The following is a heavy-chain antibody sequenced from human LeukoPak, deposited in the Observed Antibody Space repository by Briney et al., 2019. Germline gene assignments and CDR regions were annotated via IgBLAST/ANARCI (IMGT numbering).Heavy chain of an antibody. CDR3: ARDRDILTGYYKVVDY. V-gene: IGHV1-18*01. CDR2: ISAYNGNT. Sequence: GASVKVSCKASGYTFTSYGISWVRQAPGQGLEWMGWISAYNGNTNYAQKLQGRVTMTTDTSTSTAYMELRSLRSDDTAVYYCARDRDILTGYYKVVDYWGQGTLVTVSS. CDR1: GYTFTSYG. D-gene: IGHD3-9*01. J-gene: IGHJ4*02.